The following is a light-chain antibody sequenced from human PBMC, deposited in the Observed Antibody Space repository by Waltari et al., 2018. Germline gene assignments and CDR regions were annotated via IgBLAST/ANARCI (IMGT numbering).Light chain of an antibody. V-gene: IGLV3-21*04. CDR2: YDS. Sequence: SYVLTQPPSVSVAPGKTARITCGGSNIGTKSVHWYQQKPGQAPLLVIYYDSDRPSGIPGRFSGSHSGNPATLTITRVEAGDEDDYYCQVWLSSSDHPVFGGGTKLTVL. CDR1: NIGTKS. CDR3: QVWLSSSDHPV. J-gene: IGLJ2*01.